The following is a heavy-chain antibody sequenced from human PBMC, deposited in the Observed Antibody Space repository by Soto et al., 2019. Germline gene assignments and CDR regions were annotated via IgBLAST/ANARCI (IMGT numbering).Heavy chain of an antibody. J-gene: IGHJ6*02. CDR3: ASDRPFIYDILTGAPGDIRNDRYYYYGMDV. Sequence: GGSLRLSCAASGFTFSSYAMHWVRQAPGKGLEWVAVISYDGSNKYYADSVKGRFTISRDNSKNTLYLQMNSLRAEDTAVYYCASDRPFIYDILTGAPGDIRNDRYYYYGMDVWGQGTTVTVSS. CDR1: GFTFSSYA. V-gene: IGHV3-30-3*01. D-gene: IGHD3-9*01. CDR2: ISYDGSNK.